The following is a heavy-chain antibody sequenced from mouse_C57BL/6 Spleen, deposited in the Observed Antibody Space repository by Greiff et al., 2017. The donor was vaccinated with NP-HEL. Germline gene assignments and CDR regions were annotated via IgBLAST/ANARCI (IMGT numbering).Heavy chain of an antibody. J-gene: IGHJ2*01. D-gene: IGHD3-3*01. Sequence: EVQRVESEGGLVQPGSSLKLSCTASGFTFSDYYMAWVRQVPEKGLEWVANINYDGSSTYYLDSLKSRFIISRDNAKNILYLQMSSLKSEDTATYYCARDRGPYDYWGQGTTLTVSS. V-gene: IGHV5-16*01. CDR1: GFTFSDYY. CDR3: ARDRGPYDY. CDR2: INYDGSST.